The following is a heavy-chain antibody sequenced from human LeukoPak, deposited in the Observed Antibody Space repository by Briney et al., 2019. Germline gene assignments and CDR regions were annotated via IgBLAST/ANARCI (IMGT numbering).Heavy chain of an antibody. J-gene: IGHJ5*02. Sequence: PGGSLRLSCAASGFTFSTYGMHWVRQAPGKGLEWMAFIRFDGSNNYYADSVKGRFTISRDNAKNSLYLQMNSLRAEDTAVYYCARDKFIGYCSGGSCYHHNWFDPWGQGTLVTVSS. CDR1: GFTFSTYG. CDR2: IRFDGSNN. D-gene: IGHD2-15*01. CDR3: ARDKFIGYCSGGSCYHHNWFDP. V-gene: IGHV3-30*02.